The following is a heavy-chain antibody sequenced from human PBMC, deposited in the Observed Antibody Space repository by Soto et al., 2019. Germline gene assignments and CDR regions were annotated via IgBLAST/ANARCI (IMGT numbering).Heavy chain of an antibody. CDR2: ISRYGDIT. Sequence: EVQLLESGGDLIQPAGSLRLSCAASGFTFNIYAMSWVRQAPGKGLEWVSAISRYGDITYYADSVEGRFSISRDNSKNTLYLQMNSLRAEDTAVYYCAKDRYLDHDSRGYLFDNWGQGTLVTVSS. D-gene: IGHD3-22*01. V-gene: IGHV3-23*01. CDR1: GFTFNIYA. CDR3: AKDRYLDHDSRGYLFDN. J-gene: IGHJ4*02.